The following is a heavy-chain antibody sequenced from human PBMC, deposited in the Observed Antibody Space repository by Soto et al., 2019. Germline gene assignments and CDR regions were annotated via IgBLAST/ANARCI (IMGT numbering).Heavy chain of an antibody. CDR3: ARGRGSGSFYQHDY. V-gene: IGHV3-33*01. D-gene: IGHD1-26*01. J-gene: IGHJ4*02. CDR2: INDDGSNE. CDR1: GFTFSNYG. Sequence: QVQLVESGGGVVQPGRSLRLSCAASGFTFSNYGMHWVRQAPGKGLEWVARINDDGSNEYYADSVKGRFTISRDNAKNTLFLQNNRLRAEDTAVYYCARGRGSGSFYQHDYWGQGTLVTVSS.